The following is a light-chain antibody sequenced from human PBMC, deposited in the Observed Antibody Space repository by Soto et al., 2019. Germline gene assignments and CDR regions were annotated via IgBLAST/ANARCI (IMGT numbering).Light chain of an antibody. Sequence: IVLTQSPATLSLSPGERAALSCRASQSVSTSLAWYQHKPGQAPSLIIYDASKRAPGIPARFSGSGSGTDFTLTISSLEPEDFALYYCQVRAVWPTFGQGTKVEIK. CDR1: QSVSTS. CDR2: DAS. J-gene: IGKJ1*01. V-gene: IGKV3-11*01. CDR3: QVRAVWPT.